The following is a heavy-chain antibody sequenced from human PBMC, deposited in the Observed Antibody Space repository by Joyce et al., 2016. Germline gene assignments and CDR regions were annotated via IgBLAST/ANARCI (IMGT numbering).Heavy chain of an antibody. Sequence: QVQLQQWGAGLLKPSETLSLTCAVSGGPFRGFFWTWVRQAPGKGLEWIGDINNSGVTNYNPSLKTRVTFSVDTSKNQVSLKLTSLSAADTAVYYCARSQWLAPLMYWGQGTPVTVSS. CDR2: INNSGVT. CDR1: GGPFRGFF. J-gene: IGHJ4*02. V-gene: IGHV4-34*01. CDR3: ARSQWLAPLMY. D-gene: IGHD6-19*01.